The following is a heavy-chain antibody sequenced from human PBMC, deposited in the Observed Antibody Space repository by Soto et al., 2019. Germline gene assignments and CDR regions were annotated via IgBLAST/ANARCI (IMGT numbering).Heavy chain of an antibody. CDR2: IYYSGST. CDR1: GGSISSYY. CDR3: ARQATHPRLAVAPVDY. J-gene: IGHJ4*02. D-gene: IGHD6-19*01. V-gene: IGHV4-59*08. Sequence: SETLSLTCTVSGGSISSYYWSWIRQPPGKELQYIGYIYYSGSTNYNPSLKRRVTISDDTSTNQFSLTLSSVTAADTAVYYCARQATHPRLAVAPVDYWGQGTLVTVSS.